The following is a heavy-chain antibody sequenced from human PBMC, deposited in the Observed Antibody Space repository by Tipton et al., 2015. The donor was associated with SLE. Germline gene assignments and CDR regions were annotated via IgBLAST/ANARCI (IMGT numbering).Heavy chain of an antibody. V-gene: IGHV4-61*10. CDR2: IYISGRT. CDR3: AREERIAAAGRLYYYYAMDV. Sequence: LRLSCTVSGGSISSADYYWSWIRQPAGKGLEWIGYIYISGRTNYNPSLNSRVTISLDTSKNQFSLNLSSVTAADTAVYYRAREERIAAAGRLYYYYAMDVWGQGTTVTVSS. D-gene: IGHD6-13*01. CDR1: GGSISSADYY. J-gene: IGHJ6*02.